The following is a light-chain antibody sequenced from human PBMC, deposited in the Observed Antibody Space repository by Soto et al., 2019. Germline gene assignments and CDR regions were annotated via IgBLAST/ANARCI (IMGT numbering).Light chain of an antibody. J-gene: IGKJ2*01. V-gene: IGKV3-11*01. CDR3: QQRGKLPRT. CDR2: DAS. Sequence: EIVLTQSPATLSVSPGERATLSCRASQSVSSYLAWYQQKPGQAPRLLIYDASNRATDIPARFSGSGSGTDFTLTISSLESEDFAVYYCQQRGKLPRTFGQGTKLEIK. CDR1: QSVSSY.